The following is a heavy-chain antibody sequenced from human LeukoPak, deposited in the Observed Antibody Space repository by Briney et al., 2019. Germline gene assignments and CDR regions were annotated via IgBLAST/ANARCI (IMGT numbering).Heavy chain of an antibody. CDR3: ARVGDHFHWYLDL. CDR1: GFSVSLNY. D-gene: IGHD3-3*02. Sequence: GGSLTLSCAASGFSVSLNYMSWVRQAPGKGLEWVSILYSGSDTYYADSVKGRFTISRDSSKNMLFLNMNSLRAEDTAVYYCARVGDHFHWYLDLWGRGTLVTVSS. V-gene: IGHV3-53*01. J-gene: IGHJ2*01. CDR2: LYSGSDT.